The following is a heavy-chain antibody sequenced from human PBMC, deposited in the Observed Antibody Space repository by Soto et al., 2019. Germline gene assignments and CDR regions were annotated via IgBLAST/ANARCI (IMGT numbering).Heavy chain of an antibody. V-gene: IGHV4-31*11. D-gene: IGHD3-22*01. Sequence: SETLSLTCAVSGGSITSGAYYWTWIRQHPGKGLEWIAYIHYSGRTYYNPSLKSRVTISVDTSNNQFSLKLSSVTAADTAVYYCARYYFDSSGYSNWFDPWGQGTLVTVSS. CDR1: GGSITSGAYY. CDR2: IHYSGRT. J-gene: IGHJ5*02. CDR3: ARYYFDSSGYSNWFDP.